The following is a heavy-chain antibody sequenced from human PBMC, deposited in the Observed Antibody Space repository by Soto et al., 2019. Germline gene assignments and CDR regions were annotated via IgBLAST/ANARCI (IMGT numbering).Heavy chain of an antibody. CDR1: GFTFSNAW. Sequence: PGGSLRLSCAASGFTFSNAWMSWVRQAPGKGLEWVGRIKSKTDGGITDYAAPVKGRFTISRDDSKNTLYLQMNSLKTEDTAVYYCTTDYYDRTLQHWGQGTLVTVSS. CDR2: IKSKTDGGIT. V-gene: IGHV3-15*01. J-gene: IGHJ1*01. CDR3: TTDYYDRTLQH. D-gene: IGHD3-22*01.